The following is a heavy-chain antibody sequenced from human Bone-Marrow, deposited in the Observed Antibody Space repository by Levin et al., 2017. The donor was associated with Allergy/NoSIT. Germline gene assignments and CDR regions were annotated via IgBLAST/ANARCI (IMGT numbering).Heavy chain of an antibody. Sequence: SVKVSCKASGGTFSSYAISWVRQAPGQGLEWMGGIIPIFGTANYAQKFQGRVTITADESTSTAYMELSSLRSEDTAVYYCARDPPYSSDTKGFNYWGQGTLVTVSS. CDR1: GGTFSSYA. CDR2: IIPIFGTA. V-gene: IGHV1-69*13. J-gene: IGHJ4*02. CDR3: ARDPPYSSDTKGFNY. D-gene: IGHD6-19*01.